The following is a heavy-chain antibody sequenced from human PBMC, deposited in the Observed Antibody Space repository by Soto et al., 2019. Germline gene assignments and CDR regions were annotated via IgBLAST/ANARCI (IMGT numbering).Heavy chain of an antibody. CDR2: IYYSGTT. V-gene: IGHV4-28*01. CDR3: ARREIQGPIDY. CDR1: GYSISRSNW. J-gene: IGHJ4*02. Sequence: QVQLQESCPGLVKPSATLSLTCAVSGYSISRSNWGGWIRQPPGKGLEWIGYIYYSGTTYYNPSPKSRVTMSVDTSKNQLSLKLTSVTAVDTAVYYCARREIQGPIDYWGQGTLVTVSS. D-gene: IGHD1-26*01.